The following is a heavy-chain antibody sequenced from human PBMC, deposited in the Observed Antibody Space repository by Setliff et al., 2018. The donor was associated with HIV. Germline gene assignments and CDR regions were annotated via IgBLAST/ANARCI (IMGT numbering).Heavy chain of an antibody. CDR2: ILSTGERT. V-gene: IGHV3-23*01. CDR3: AKELAASGLGYFDS. CDR1: GFTFSNYA. D-gene: IGHD3-22*01. Sequence: GGSLRLSCAASGFTFSNYAMSWVRQAPGEGLEWVSAILSTGERTFYADSVRGRFTISRDNSKNTVYLQMNSLRAEDTAEYYCAKELAASGLGYFDSWGRGILVTVS. J-gene: IGHJ4*02.